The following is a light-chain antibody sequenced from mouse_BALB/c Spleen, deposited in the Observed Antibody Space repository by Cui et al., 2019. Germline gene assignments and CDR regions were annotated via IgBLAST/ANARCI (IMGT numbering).Light chain of an antibody. CDR2: DTS. Sequence: QIVLTQSPAIMSASPGEKVTMTCSASSSVSYMYWYHQKPGSSPRLLIYDTSNLASGVPVRFSGSGSGTSYSLTISRMEAEDAATYYCQQWSNYPRTFGGGTKLEIK. CDR3: QQWSNYPRT. J-gene: IGKJ1*01. CDR1: SSVSY. V-gene: IGKV4-55*01.